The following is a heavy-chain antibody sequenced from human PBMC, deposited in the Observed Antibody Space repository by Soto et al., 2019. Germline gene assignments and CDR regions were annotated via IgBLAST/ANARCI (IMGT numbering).Heavy chain of an antibody. Sequence: GGSLRLSCAASGFTFDDYAMHWVRQAPGKGLEWVSLISGDGGSTYYADSVKGRFTISRDNSKNSLYLQMNSLRTEDTALYYGAKAGGYSYGYYYYGMDVWGQGTTVTVSS. CDR2: ISGDGGST. V-gene: IGHV3-43*02. CDR1: GFTFDDYA. J-gene: IGHJ6*02. D-gene: IGHD5-18*01. CDR3: AKAGGYSYGYYYYGMDV.